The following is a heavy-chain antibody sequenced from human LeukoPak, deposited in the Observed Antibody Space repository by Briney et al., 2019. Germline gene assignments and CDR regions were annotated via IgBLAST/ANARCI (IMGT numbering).Heavy chain of an antibody. V-gene: IGHV6-1*01. CDR3: ARAPRYWVCSSTSCYAFDY. D-gene: IGHD2-2*01. Sequence: SQTLSLTCAISGDSVSSNSAAWNWIRQSPSRGLEWLGRTYYRSKWYNDYAVSVKSRITINPDTSKNQFSLQLNSVTPEDTAVYYCARAPRYWVCSSTSCYAFDYWGQGTLVTVSS. J-gene: IGHJ4*02. CDR1: GDSVSSNSAA. CDR2: TYYRSKWYN.